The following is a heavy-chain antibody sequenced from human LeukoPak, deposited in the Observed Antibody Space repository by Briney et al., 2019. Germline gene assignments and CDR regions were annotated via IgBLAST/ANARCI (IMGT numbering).Heavy chain of an antibody. CDR1: GYTFTSYD. D-gene: IGHD3-10*01. Sequence: ASVKVSCKASGYTFTSYDINWVRQATGQGLEWMGWMNPNSGNTGYAQKFQGRVTMTRNTSISTAYMELSSLRSEDTAVYYCARGLYGSGKTDFDYWGQGTLVTVSS. J-gene: IGHJ4*02. CDR2: MNPNSGNT. CDR3: ARGLYGSGKTDFDY. V-gene: IGHV1-8*01.